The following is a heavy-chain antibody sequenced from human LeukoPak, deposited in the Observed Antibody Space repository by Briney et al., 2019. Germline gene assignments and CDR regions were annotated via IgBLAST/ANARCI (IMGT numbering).Heavy chain of an antibody. CDR2: IFYSGNT. CDR3: ARDHYYDSWFDP. J-gene: IGHJ5*02. Sequence: SETLSLTCTVSGVSISSAEYYWSWIRQHPGEGLEWIAYIFYSGNTYYNPSLKSRVTISVDTSKNQFSLKLSSVTAADTAVYYCARDHYYDSWFDPWGQGTLVTISS. D-gene: IGHD3-22*01. CDR1: GVSISSAEYY. V-gene: IGHV4-31*03.